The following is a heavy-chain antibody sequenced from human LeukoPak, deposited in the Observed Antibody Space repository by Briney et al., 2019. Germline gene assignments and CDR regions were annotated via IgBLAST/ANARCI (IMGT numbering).Heavy chain of an antibody. Sequence: ASVKVSCNASGYTFTGYYMHWVRQAPGQGLEWMGRINPNSGGTNYAQNFQGRVTMTRDTSISTAYMELSRLSSDDTAVYYCARKKENASGSYDYWGQGTLVTVSS. CDR2: INPNSGGT. J-gene: IGHJ4*02. CDR1: GYTFTGYY. D-gene: IGHD3-10*01. CDR3: ARKKENASGSYDY. V-gene: IGHV1-2*06.